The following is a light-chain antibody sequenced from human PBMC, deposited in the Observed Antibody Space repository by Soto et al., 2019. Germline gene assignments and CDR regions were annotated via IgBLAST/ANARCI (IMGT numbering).Light chain of an antibody. CDR3: QHYSLYSAP. CDR2: DAS. V-gene: IGKV1-5*01. CDR1: QDIYTY. Sequence: RLTQSPSSLSASVGDTVTISCRASQDIYTYLAWYQQKPGKAPTLLIFDASSLHHGVPPRFAGSGSGSEFTLTINRLQADDFATYYCQHYSLYSAPFGQG. J-gene: IGKJ5*01.